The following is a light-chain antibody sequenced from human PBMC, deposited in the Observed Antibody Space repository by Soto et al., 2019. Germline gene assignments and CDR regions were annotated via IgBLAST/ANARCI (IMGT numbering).Light chain of an antibody. V-gene: IGKV3-11*01. CDR1: QSVGGY. J-gene: IGKJ2*01. CDR2: DAS. CDR3: QQRSDVYT. Sequence: EIVLTQSPATLSLSPGERATLSCRASQSVGGYLAWYQQKPGQAPRLLIYDASNRATGIPARFSGSGSGTALTLTISSPEPEDFAVYYCQQRSDVYTFGRGTKVEIK.